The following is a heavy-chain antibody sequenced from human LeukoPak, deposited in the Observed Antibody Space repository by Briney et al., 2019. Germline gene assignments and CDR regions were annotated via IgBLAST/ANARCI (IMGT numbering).Heavy chain of an antibody. CDR3: ARTPIAGDHYFDY. CDR1: GFSLSTSGMR. D-gene: IGHD1-26*01. Sequence: SGPALVKPTQTLTLTCTFSGFSLSTSGMRVSWIRQPPGKALEWLAHIDWDDDKFYNTSLKTRLTISKDTSKNQVVLTMTNMDPVDTATYYCARTPIAGDHYFDYWGQGTLVTVSS. CDR2: IDWDDDK. V-gene: IGHV2-70*04. J-gene: IGHJ4*02.